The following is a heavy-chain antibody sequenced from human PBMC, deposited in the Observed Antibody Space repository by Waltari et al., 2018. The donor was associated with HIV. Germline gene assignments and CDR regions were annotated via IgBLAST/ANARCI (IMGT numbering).Heavy chain of an antibody. CDR2: IFPDDSDT. V-gene: IGHV5-51*01. J-gene: IGHJ2*01. CDR3: ARRSYYDSSGSYWYFDL. CDR1: GYNFNPYW. D-gene: IGHD3-22*01. Sequence: EVQLVQSGAEVKKSGESLKISCKGSGYNFNPYWIGWVRQMPGKGLECMGIIFPDDSDTRYSPAFQGQVTISADKSSSTAYVQWSSLKASDTAMYFCARRSYYDSSGSYWYFDLWGRGTLVTVSS.